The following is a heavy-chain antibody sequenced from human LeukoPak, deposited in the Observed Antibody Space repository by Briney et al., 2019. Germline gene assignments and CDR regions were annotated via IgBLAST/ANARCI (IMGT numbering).Heavy chain of an antibody. CDR2: ISYDGSNK. CDR3: ARSSRQYCSSTSCYLPSDY. CDR1: GFTFSSYG. V-gene: IGHV3-30*03. D-gene: IGHD2-2*01. J-gene: IGHJ4*02. Sequence: GGSLRLSCAASGFTFSSYGMHWVRQAPGKGLEWVAVISYDGSNKYYADSVKGRFTISRDNSKNTLYLQMNSLRAEDTAVYYCARSSRQYCSSTSCYLPSDYWGQGTLVTVSS.